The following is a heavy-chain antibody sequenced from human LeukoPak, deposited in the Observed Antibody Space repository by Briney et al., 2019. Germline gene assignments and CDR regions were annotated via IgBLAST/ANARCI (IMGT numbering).Heavy chain of an antibody. J-gene: IGHJ4*02. CDR2: ISGSGGST. Sequence: GGSLRLSCAASGFTLSSYAMSWVRPAPGEGLEWVSAISGSGGSTYYADSVKGRFTISRDNSKNTLYLQMNSLRAEDTAVYYCANAGRYYDSSGYYYFDYWGQGTLVTVSS. CDR3: ANAGRYYDSSGYYYFDY. V-gene: IGHV3-23*01. D-gene: IGHD3-22*01. CDR1: GFTLSSYA.